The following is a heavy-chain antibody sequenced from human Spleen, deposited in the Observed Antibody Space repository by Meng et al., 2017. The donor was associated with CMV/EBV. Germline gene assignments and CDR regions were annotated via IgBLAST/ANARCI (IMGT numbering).Heavy chain of an antibody. CDR2: ISWNSGSI. CDR3: AKDGKGGNADFYYYGMDV. J-gene: IGHJ6*02. V-gene: IGHV3-9*01. CDR1: GFTFDDYA. D-gene: IGHD3-3*01. Sequence: SLKISCAASGFTFDDYAMHWVRQAPGKGLEWVSGISWNSGSIGYADSVKGRFTISRDNTKNVLHLQMSSLRPEDTALYYCAKDGKGGNADFYYYGMDVWGQGTTVTVSS.